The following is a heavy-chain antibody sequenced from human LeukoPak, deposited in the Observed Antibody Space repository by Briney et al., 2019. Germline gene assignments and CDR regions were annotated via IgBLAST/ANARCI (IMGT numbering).Heavy chain of an antibody. CDR2: IKQDGSEK. V-gene: IGHV3-7*01. J-gene: IGHJ3*02. CDR3: ARDLELGASLADAFDI. D-gene: IGHD1-26*01. Sequence: GGSLRLSCAASGFIFSNYWMTWVRQAPGKGLEWVANIKQDGSEKYYVDSVKGRFTISRDNAKNSLYLQMNSLRAEDTAVYYCARDLELGASLADAFDIWGQGTMVTVSS. CDR1: GFIFSNYW.